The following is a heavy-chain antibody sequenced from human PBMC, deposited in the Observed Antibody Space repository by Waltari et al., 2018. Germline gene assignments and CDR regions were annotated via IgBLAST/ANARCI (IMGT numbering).Heavy chain of an antibody. CDR3: ARDPFTYYYDSSGYYDMDV. CDR2: IYTSGST. CDR1: GGSISSYY. V-gene: IGHV4-4*07. D-gene: IGHD3-22*01. J-gene: IGHJ6*04. Sequence: QVQLQESGPGLVKPSETLSLTCTVSGGSISSYYWSWIRQPAGKGLEWIGRIYTSGSTNYNPSLKGRVTMSVDTSKNQFSLKLSSVTAADTAVYYCARDPFTYYYDSSGYYDMDVWGKGTTVTVSS.